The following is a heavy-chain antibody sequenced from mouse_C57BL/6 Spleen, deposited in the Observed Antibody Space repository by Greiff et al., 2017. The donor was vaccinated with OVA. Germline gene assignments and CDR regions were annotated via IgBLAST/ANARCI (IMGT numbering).Heavy chain of an antibody. Sequence: VQLQQSGAELAKPGASVKLSCKASGYTFTSYWMHWVNQRPGQGLEWIGYINPSSGYTKYNQKFKDKATLTADKSSSTAYMQLSSLTYEDSAVYYCATYYSNFYFDYWGQGTTLTVSA. D-gene: IGHD2-5*01. CDR3: ATYYSNFYFDY. CDR2: INPSSGYT. J-gene: IGHJ2*01. CDR1: GYTFTSYW. V-gene: IGHV1-7*01.